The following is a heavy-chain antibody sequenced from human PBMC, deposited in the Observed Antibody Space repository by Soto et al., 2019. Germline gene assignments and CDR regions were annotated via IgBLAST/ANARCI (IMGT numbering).Heavy chain of an antibody. D-gene: IGHD3-9*01. CDR2: INPNSGGT. CDR3: ARGLRGGVHYDILTGYYSDDAFDI. J-gene: IGHJ3*02. CDR1: GYTFTGYY. Sequence: ASVKVSCKASGYTFTGYYMHWVRQAHGQGLEWMGWINPNSGGTNYAQKFQGWVTMTRDTSISTAYMELSRLRSDDTAVYYCARGLRGGVHYDILTGYYSDDAFDIWGQGTMVTVS. V-gene: IGHV1-2*04.